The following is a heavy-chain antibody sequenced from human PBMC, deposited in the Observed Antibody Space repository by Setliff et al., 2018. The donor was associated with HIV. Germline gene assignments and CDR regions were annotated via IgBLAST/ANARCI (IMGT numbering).Heavy chain of an antibody. CDR2: INPTGGST. D-gene: IGHD6-13*01. V-gene: IGHV1-46*01. CDR1: GFTFTAYY. CDR3: AKDHATSSWFTALLDY. J-gene: IGHJ4*02. Sequence: ASVKVSCKTSGFTFTAYYMHWVQQAPGQGLEWMGWINPTGGSTSYAQKFQGRVTMTRDTSTSTVYMELNSLRAEDTAVYYCAKDHATSSWFTALLDYWGQGALVTVSS.